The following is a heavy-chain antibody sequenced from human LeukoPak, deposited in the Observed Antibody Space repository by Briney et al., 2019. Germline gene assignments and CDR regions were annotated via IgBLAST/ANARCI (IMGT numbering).Heavy chain of an antibody. CDR1: GGSISSYY. V-gene: IGHV4-59*01. Sequence: SETLSLTCTVSGGSISSYYWSWIRQPPGKGLGWIGYIYYSGSTNYNPSLKSRVTISVDTSENQFSLKLSSVTAADTAVYYCARRGTSYYYYGMDVWGQGTTVTVSS. J-gene: IGHJ6*02. D-gene: IGHD2-2*01. CDR2: IYYSGST. CDR3: ARRGTSYYYYGMDV.